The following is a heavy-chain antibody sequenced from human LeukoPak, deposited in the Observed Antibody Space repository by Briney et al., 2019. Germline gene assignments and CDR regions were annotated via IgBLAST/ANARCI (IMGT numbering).Heavy chain of an antibody. Sequence: GGSLRLSCAASGFSFSSFAMTWVRQAPGKGLEWVSSITGGHYATYNTDSVKGRFTISRDNAKNTLYLQMYSLRADDTAIYYCTKDPNGDYIGAFDPWGQGTLVTVSS. CDR1: GFSFSSFA. CDR2: ITGGHYAT. D-gene: IGHD4-17*01. CDR3: TKDPNGDYIGAFDP. V-gene: IGHV3-23*01. J-gene: IGHJ5*02.